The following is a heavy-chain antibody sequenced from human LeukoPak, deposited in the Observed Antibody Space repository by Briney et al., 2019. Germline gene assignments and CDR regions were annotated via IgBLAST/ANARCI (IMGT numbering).Heavy chain of an antibody. CDR3: AKARIAVAALDY. V-gene: IGHV3-9*01. Sequence: PGGSLRLSCAASGFTFDDYAMHWVRQAPGKGLEWVSGISWNSGSIGYADSVKGRFTISRDNAKNSLYLQMNSLRAEDTALYYCAKARIAVAALDYWGQGTLVIVSS. J-gene: IGHJ4*02. CDR1: GFTFDDYA. D-gene: IGHD6-19*01. CDR2: ISWNSGSI.